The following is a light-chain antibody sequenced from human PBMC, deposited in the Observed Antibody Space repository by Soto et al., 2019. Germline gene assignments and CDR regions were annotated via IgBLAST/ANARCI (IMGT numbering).Light chain of an antibody. V-gene: IGKV1-39*01. J-gene: IGKJ1*01. CDR1: QGINDY. Sequence: DIQMTQSPSSLSASVGDRVTITCRTSQGINDYLNWYQMKPGEAPKLLIYAASALQSGIPSRFSGSASGTEFTLTITSLQPEAFATYYCQQSYNFPRTFVQRTKVDIK. CDR3: QQSYNFPRT. CDR2: AAS.